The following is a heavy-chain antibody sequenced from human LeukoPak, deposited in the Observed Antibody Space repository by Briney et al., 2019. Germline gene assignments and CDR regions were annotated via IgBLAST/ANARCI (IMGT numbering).Heavy chain of an antibody. V-gene: IGHV1-8*01. Sequence: ASVKVSCKASGYTFTSYDINWVRRATGQGLEWMGWMNPNSGNTGYAQKFQGRVTMTRNTSISTAYMELSSLRSEDTAVYYCASVSRYYYDSSAAYWGQGTLVTVSS. CDR2: MNPNSGNT. D-gene: IGHD3-22*01. J-gene: IGHJ4*02. CDR1: GYTFTSYD. CDR3: ASVSRYYYDSSAAY.